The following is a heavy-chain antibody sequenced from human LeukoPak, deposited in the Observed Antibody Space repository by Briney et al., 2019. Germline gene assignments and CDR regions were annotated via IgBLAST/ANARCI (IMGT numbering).Heavy chain of an antibody. Sequence: GGSLRLSCAASGFTLSSYAMSWVRQAPGKGLEWVSAISGSGGSTYYADSVKGRFTISRDNSKNTLYLQMNSLRAEDTAVYYCAKAPITMIVVVSPHPIDYWGEGTLVTVSS. V-gene: IGHV3-23*01. CDR2: ISGSGGST. CDR3: AKAPITMIVVVSPHPIDY. CDR1: GFTLSSYA. D-gene: IGHD3-22*01. J-gene: IGHJ4*02.